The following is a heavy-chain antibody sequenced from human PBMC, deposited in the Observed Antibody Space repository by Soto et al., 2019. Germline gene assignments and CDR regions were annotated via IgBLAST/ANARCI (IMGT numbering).Heavy chain of an antibody. CDR3: AGIGEDVYYGMDV. D-gene: IGHD2-21*01. V-gene: IGHV4-4*07. J-gene: IGHJ6*02. Sequence: EQLQESGPGLVKPSETLSLTCSVSGGSMRSYYWNWLRQPAGKGLEWIGRIYSRGDTNYNPSVKSRVTMSVDTSKNEFSLRLNSVTAADTAVYYCAGIGEDVYYGMDVWGQGTTVTVSS. CDR1: GGSMRSYY. CDR2: IYSRGDT.